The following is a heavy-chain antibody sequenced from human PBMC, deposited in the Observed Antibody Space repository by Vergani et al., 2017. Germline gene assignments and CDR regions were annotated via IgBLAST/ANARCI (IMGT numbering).Heavy chain of an antibody. J-gene: IGHJ3*02. CDR1: GGSISSYY. CDR2: IYYSGST. D-gene: IGHD3-16*01. CDR3: ASSPATCYDYVWGSYACAFDI. V-gene: IGHV4-59*01. Sequence: QLQLQESGPGLVKPSETLSLTCTVSGGSISSYYWSWIRQPPGKGLEWIGYIYYSGSTNYNPSLKSRVTISVDTSKNQFSLKLSSVTAADTAVYYCASSPATCYDYVWGSYACAFDIWGQGTMVTVSS.